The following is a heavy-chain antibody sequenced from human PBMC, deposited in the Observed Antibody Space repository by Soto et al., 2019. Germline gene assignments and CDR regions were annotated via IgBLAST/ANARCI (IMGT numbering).Heavy chain of an antibody. Sequence: PSQTLSRTCAISGDRVSSNSAAWNWIRPSPSRGLEWLGRTYYRSKWYNDYAVSVKSRITINPDTSKNQFSLQLNSVTPEDTAVYYCVRASSGSYYNPLQPRALFDYWGQGTLVTVSS. V-gene: IGHV6-1*01. CDR2: TYYRSKWYN. CDR1: GDRVSSNSAA. J-gene: IGHJ4*02. CDR3: VRASSGSYYNPLQPRALFDY. D-gene: IGHD3-10*01.